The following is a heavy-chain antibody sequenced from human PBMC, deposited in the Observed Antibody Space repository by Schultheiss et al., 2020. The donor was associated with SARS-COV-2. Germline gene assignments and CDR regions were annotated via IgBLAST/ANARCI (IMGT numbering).Heavy chain of an antibody. Sequence: SETLSLTCTVSGGSISGSSYYWGWIRQPPGKGMEWIGNIYYSGNTYYNPSLKSPVTISVDTSKNQFSLKLSSVTAADTAVYYCAAGYSSGWYSNWGQGTLVTVSS. V-gene: IGHV4-39*07. CDR2: IYYSGNT. CDR3: AAGYSSGWYSN. D-gene: IGHD6-19*01. CDR1: GGSISGSSYY. J-gene: IGHJ4*02.